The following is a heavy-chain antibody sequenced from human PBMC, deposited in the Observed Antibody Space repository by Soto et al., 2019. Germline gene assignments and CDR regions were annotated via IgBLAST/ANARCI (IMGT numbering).Heavy chain of an antibody. CDR1: GFTFISYA. Sequence: QVQLVESGGGVVQPGRSLRLSCAASGFTFISYAMHWVRQAPGKGLEWVAVISYDGSNKYYADSVKGRFTISRDNSKNTLYLQMNSLRAEDAAVYYCARDRGRELTYYFDYWGQGTLVTVSS. V-gene: IGHV3-30-3*01. D-gene: IGHD1-26*01. J-gene: IGHJ4*02. CDR3: ARDRGRELTYYFDY. CDR2: ISYDGSNK.